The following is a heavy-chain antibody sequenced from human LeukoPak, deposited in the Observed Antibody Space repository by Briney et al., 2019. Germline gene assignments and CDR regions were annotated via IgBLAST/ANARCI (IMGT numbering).Heavy chain of an antibody. V-gene: IGHV7-4-1*02. CDR3: ARDQGDTAMVSDAFDI. Sequence: ASVKVSCKASGYTFTSYAMNWVRQAPGQGLEWMGWINTNTGNPTHAQGFTGRFVFSLDTSVSTAYLQISSLKAEDTAVYYCARDQGDTAMVSDAFDIWGQGTMVTVSS. D-gene: IGHD5-18*01. J-gene: IGHJ3*02. CDR2: INTNTGNP. CDR1: GYTFTSYA.